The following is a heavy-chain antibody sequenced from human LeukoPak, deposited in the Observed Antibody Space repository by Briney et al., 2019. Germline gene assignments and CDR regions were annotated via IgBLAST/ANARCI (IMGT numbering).Heavy chain of an antibody. D-gene: IGHD4-17*01. V-gene: IGHV5-51*01. CDR3: ASSGDDYGDSNWFDP. J-gene: IGHJ5*02. CDR2: IYPGDSDT. Sequence: GESLKISCKGSGYNFTNYWIGWVRQMPGKGLEWMGIIYPGDSDTRYSPSFQGQVTISADKSISTAYLQWSSLKASDTAMYYCASSGDDYGDSNWFDPWGQGTLVTVSS. CDR1: GYNFTNYW.